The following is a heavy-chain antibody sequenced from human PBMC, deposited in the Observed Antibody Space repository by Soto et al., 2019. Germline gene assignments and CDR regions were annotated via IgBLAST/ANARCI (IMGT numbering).Heavy chain of an antibody. CDR3: AGSIAAAGPFDY. V-gene: IGHV1-18*01. J-gene: IGHJ4*02. Sequence: QVQLVQTGAEVKKPGASVKVSCKASGYTFTSYGISWVRQAPGQGLEWMGWISAYNGNTNYAQKLQGRVTMTTDTSTSKAYMELRSLRSDDTAVSSCAGSIAAAGPFDYWGQGTLVTVSS. CDR1: GYTFTSYG. D-gene: IGHD6-13*01. CDR2: ISAYNGNT.